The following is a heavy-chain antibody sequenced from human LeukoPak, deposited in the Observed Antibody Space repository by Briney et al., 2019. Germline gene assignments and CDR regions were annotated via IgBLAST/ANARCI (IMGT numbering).Heavy chain of an antibody. D-gene: IGHD2-8*01. CDR2: IRYDGSNK. V-gene: IGHV3-30*02. J-gene: IGHJ3*02. CDR3: AKVRGVYATNDAFDI. CDR1: GFTFSSYW. Sequence: GGSLRLSCAASGFTFSSYWMSWVRQAPGKGPDWVAFIRYDGSNKYYADSVKGRFTISRDNSKNTLYLQMNSLRAEDTAVYYCAKVRGVYATNDAFDIWGQGTMVTVSS.